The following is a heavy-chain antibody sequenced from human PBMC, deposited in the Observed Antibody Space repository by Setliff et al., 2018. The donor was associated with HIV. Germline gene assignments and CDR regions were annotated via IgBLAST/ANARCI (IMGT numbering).Heavy chain of an antibody. D-gene: IGHD3-22*01. CDR3: ARGYDGSGFYYVY. CDR1: GYTWTDYY. Sequence: ASVKVSCKASGYTWTDYYMYWERQAPGQGLEWMGWINPNGTNYAQRFQGRVTMTRDTSITTPYMDLSGLRSDDTAVYYCARGYDGSGFYYVYWGQGTLVTVSS. J-gene: IGHJ4*02. CDR2: INPNGT. V-gene: IGHV1-2*02.